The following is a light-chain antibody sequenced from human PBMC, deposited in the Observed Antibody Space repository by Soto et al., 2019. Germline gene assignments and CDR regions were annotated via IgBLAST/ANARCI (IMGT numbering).Light chain of an antibody. CDR1: SSDVGAYNS. J-gene: IGLJ1*01. CDR3: CSSAPESTYV. Sequence: QSALAQPASVSGSPGQSVTISCTGTSSDVGAYNSVSWYQQHPDKAPQLMIYKGTQRPSGVSNRFSGSTSGNAASLTISGLQAGDEADYFCCSSAPESTYVFGTGTKRTVL. V-gene: IGLV2-23*01. CDR2: KGT.